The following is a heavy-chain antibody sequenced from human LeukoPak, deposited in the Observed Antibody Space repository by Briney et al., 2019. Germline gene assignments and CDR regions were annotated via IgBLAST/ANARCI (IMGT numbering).Heavy chain of an antibody. D-gene: IGHD3-22*01. CDR1: GDSIINGGYY. CDR2: IRYSGST. Sequence: SQTLSLTCTVSGDSIINGGYYWSWIRQPPGKGLEWIGYIRYSGSTYHNPSLKSRLAISVDTSRNQFSLDLSSVTAADTAVYYCARGFYYDNYMDVWGNGTTVTVSS. J-gene: IGHJ6*03. V-gene: IGHV4-31*03. CDR3: ARGFYYDNYMDV.